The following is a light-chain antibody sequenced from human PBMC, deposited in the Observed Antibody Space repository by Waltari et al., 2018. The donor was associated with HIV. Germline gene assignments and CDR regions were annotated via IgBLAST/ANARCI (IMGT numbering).Light chain of an antibody. CDR3: QQYGTLPVT. CDR1: QYVTSSY. Sequence: ETVLTQSPGTLSLSPGERATLSCRASQYVTSSYFAWYQHKPGQPPRLLIFGTSTRATGIPDRFTGSGSGTDFTLTISRLEPEDFAVYSCQQYGTLPVTFGQGTKLEIK. V-gene: IGKV3-20*01. CDR2: GTS. J-gene: IGKJ2*01.